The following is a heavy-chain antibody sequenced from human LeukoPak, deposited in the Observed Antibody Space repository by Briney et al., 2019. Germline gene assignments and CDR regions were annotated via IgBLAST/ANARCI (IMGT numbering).Heavy chain of an antibody. J-gene: IGHJ4*02. D-gene: IGHD3-22*01. CDR2: ILFDGSNT. Sequence: PGGSLRLSCAVSGFNFSSFGIHWVRQAPGKGLEWLAFILFDGSNTCYADSVKGRFTISRDNSKNTLYLHVNSLRADDTAVYYCAKGRAKYYYDSTAYYILDFWGQGTLVTASS. V-gene: IGHV3-30*18. CDR1: GFNFSSFG. CDR3: AKGRAKYYYDSTAYYILDF.